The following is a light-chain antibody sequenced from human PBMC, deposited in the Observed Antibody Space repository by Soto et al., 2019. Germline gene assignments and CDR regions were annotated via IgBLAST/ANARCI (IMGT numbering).Light chain of an antibody. CDR3: SSYTSRSTWV. CDR2: EVN. J-gene: IGLJ3*02. CDR1: NSDVGGYNY. V-gene: IGLV2-14*01. Sequence: QPVLTQPASVSGSPGQSITISCTGTNSDVGGYNYVSWYQQHPGKAPKLMIYEVNNRPSGVSNRFSGSKSDNTASLTISGLQAEDEGDYFCSSYTSRSTWVFGGGTKVTVL.